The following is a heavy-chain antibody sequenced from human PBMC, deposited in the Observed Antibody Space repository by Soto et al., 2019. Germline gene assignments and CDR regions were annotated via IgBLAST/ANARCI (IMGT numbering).Heavy chain of an antibody. CDR1: GGSVSNGTYY. J-gene: IGHJ4*02. D-gene: IGHD2-2*01. CDR2: IYYSGST. CDR3: ARGYYYQLPFDY. Sequence: KSSETLSLTCTVSGGSVSNGTYYWSWIRQPPGKGLEWIGFIYYSGSTNYNPSLKSRVTISVDTSKNQFSLKLSSVTAADTAVYYCARGYYYQLPFDYWGQGTLVTVSS. V-gene: IGHV4-61*01.